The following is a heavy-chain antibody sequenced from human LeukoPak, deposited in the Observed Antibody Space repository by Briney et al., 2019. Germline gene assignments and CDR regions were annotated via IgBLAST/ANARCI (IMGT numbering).Heavy chain of an antibody. J-gene: IGHJ3*02. CDR3: ARAPPYYYDSSGYYGLGAFDI. CDR2: IYPGDSDT. Sequence: GESLKISCKGSGYSFTSYWIGWVRQVPGKGLEWMGIIYPGDSDTRYSPSFQGQVTISADKSISTAYLQWSSLKASDTAMYYCARAPPYYYDSSGYYGLGAFDIWGQGTMVTVSS. V-gene: IGHV5-51*01. CDR1: GYSFTSYW. D-gene: IGHD3-22*01.